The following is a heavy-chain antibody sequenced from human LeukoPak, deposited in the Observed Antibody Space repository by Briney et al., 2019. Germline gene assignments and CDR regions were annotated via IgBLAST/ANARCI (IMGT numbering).Heavy chain of an antibody. D-gene: IGHD1-1*01. CDR3: ARGGRWEHFDY. CDR1: GGYISTYY. J-gene: IGHJ4*02. CDR2: IYYSGTT. V-gene: IGHV4-59*01. Sequence: SETLSLTCTVSGGYISTYYWSWIRQPPGKGLEWIGYIYYSGTTTYSPSLRSRVTISVDTSKNLFSLKLSSVTAADTAVYYCARGGRWEHFDYWGQGTLVTVSS.